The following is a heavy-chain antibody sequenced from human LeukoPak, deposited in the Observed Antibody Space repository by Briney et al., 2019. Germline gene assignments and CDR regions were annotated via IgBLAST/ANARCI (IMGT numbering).Heavy chain of an antibody. CDR3: ARSSYDSSGYYSRDAFDI. Sequence: GGSLRLSCAASGFIFSDYYMSWVRQAPGKGLEWVSVIYSGGSTYYADSVKGRFTISRDNSKNTLYLQMNSLRAEDTAVYYCARSSYDSSGYYSRDAFDIWGQGTMVTVSS. CDR1: GFIFSDYY. J-gene: IGHJ3*02. V-gene: IGHV3-53*01. CDR2: IYSGGST. D-gene: IGHD3-22*01.